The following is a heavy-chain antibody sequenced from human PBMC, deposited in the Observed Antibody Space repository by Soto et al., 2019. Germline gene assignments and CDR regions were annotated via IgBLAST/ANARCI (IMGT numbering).Heavy chain of an antibody. CDR2: MSGSGGST. J-gene: IGHJ4*02. CDR1: GFTFSSCA. D-gene: IGHD3-10*01. CDR3: AKGAGNYYGSGSDY. Sequence: GGSLRLSCAASGFTFSSCAMSWVRQAPGKGLEWVSAMSGSGGSTYYADSVKGRFTISRDNSKNTLYLQMNSLRAEDTAVYYCAKGAGNYYGSGSDYWGQGTLVTVSS. V-gene: IGHV3-23*01.